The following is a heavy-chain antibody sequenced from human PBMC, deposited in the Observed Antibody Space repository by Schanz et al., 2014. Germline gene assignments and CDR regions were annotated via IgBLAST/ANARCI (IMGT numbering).Heavy chain of an antibody. D-gene: IGHD6-13*01. CDR3: ASSGAGYSSSWDVDY. CDR1: GGTFSSFG. V-gene: IGHV1-69*02. J-gene: IGHJ4*02. CDR2: IIPSLGLA. Sequence: QVHLVQSGAEVKKPGSSVKVSCKASGGTFSSFGINWVRQAPGQGLEWMGRIIPSLGLAKYEQKFQDKVTITADTSTTTAYMDVSSLRSEDTAVYYCASSGAGYSSSWDVDYWGQGTLVTVSS.